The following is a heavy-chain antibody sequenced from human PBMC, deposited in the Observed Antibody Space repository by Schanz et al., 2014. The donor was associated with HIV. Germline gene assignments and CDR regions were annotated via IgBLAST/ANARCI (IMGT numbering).Heavy chain of an antibody. D-gene: IGHD6-13*01. CDR1: GGTFSIYA. CDR3: ARDSPVAAGTLDY. Sequence: VQLVQSGAEVKKPGSSVKVSCKASGGTFSIYAISWVRQAPGQGLEWMGGIIHIFGTTNYAPKFQGRATITADESTSTAYMELSSLRSEDTAVYYCARDSPVAAGTLDYWGQGTLVTVSS. V-gene: IGHV1-69*01. CDR2: IIHIFGTT. J-gene: IGHJ4*02.